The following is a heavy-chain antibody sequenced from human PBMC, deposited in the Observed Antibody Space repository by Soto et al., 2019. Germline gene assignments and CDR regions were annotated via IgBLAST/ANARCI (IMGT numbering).Heavy chain of an antibody. CDR2: IYYSGST. V-gene: IGHV4-31*03. J-gene: IGHJ4*02. CDR1: GGFISSGGYY. CDR3: AGSDLDSSSWPIDY. Sequence: SETLSLTCTVSGGFISSGGYYWSWIRQHPGKGLEWIGYIYYSGSTYYNPSLKSRVTISVDTSKNQFSLKLSSVTAADTAVYYCAGSDLDSSSWPIDYWGQGTLVTVSS. D-gene: IGHD6-13*01.